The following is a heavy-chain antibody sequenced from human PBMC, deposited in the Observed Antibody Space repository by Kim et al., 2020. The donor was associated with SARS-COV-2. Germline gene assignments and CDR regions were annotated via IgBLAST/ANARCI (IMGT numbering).Heavy chain of an antibody. J-gene: IGHJ5*02. CDR3: ARDRRYGDYILYNWFDP. V-gene: IGHV3-48*02. D-gene: IGHD4-17*01. Sequence: VKGRFTISRENAKTSLYLQMNSLRDEDTAVYYCARDRRYGDYILYNWFDPWGQGTLVTVSS.